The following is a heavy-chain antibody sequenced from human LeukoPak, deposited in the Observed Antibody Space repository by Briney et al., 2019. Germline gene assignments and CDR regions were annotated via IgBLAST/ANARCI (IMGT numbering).Heavy chain of an antibody. Sequence: GGSLRLSCAASGFTFSNYWMSWVRQAPGKGLEWVANIKQDGSAKYYVDSVKGRFTISRDNSKNTLYLQMNSLRAEDTAVYYCAKCRQYSSGPFDYWGQGTLVTVSS. CDR2: IKQDGSAK. J-gene: IGHJ4*02. CDR3: AKCRQYSSGPFDY. D-gene: IGHD6-19*01. V-gene: IGHV3-7*03. CDR1: GFTFSNYW.